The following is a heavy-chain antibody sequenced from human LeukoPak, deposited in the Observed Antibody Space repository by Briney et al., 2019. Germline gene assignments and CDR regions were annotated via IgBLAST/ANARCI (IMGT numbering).Heavy chain of an antibody. CDR3: ARGGDYGDYVFDY. CDR1: GGSISSSSYY. J-gene: IGHJ4*02. Sequence: SETLSLTCTVSGGSISSSSYYWSWIRQPPGKGLEWIGYIYYSGSTNYNPSLKSRVTISVDTSKNQFSLKLSSVTAADTAVYSCARGGDYGDYVFDYWGQGTLVTVSS. D-gene: IGHD4-17*01. V-gene: IGHV4-61*01. CDR2: IYYSGST.